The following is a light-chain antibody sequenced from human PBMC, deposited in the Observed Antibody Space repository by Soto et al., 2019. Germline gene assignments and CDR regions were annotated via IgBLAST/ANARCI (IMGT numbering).Light chain of an antibody. Sequence: MTQSPATLSVSPGERATLSCRASQSVSNNLAWYQQKPGQAPRLLIYGASTRATGIPARFSGSGSGTEFTLTISSLQSEDFAVYYCQPYNSWPLTFGGGTKVAIK. CDR2: GAS. V-gene: IGKV3-15*01. CDR3: QPYNSWPLT. J-gene: IGKJ4*01. CDR1: QSVSNN.